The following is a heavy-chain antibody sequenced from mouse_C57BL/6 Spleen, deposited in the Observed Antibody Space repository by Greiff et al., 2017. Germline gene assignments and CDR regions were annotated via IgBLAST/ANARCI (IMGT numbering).Heavy chain of an antibody. D-gene: IGHD3-2*02. V-gene: IGHV1-7*01. Sequence: QVQLKESGAELAKPGASVKLSCTASGYTFTSYWMHWVKQRPGQGLEWIGYINPSSGYTKYNQKFKDKATLTADKSTSTAYMQLSSLTYEDSAVYYCARQASLYAMDYWGQGTSVTVSS. J-gene: IGHJ4*01. CDR2: INPSSGYT. CDR3: ARQASLYAMDY. CDR1: GYTFTSYW.